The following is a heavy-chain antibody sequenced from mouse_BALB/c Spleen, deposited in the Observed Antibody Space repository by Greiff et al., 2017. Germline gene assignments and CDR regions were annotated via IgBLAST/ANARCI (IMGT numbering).Heavy chain of an antibody. CDR1: GFSLTSYG. V-gene: IGHV2-9*02. Sequence: VQLQESGPGLVAPSQSLSITCTVSGFSLTSYGVHWVRQPPGKGLEWLGVIWAGGSTNYNSALMSSLSSSKDNSKSQVFLKMNSLQTGDTAMYYCGRESEITTGKDDMDYWGQGTSVTVSS. CDR2: IWAGGST. D-gene: IGHD1-1*01. CDR3: GRESEITTGKDDMDY. J-gene: IGHJ4*01.